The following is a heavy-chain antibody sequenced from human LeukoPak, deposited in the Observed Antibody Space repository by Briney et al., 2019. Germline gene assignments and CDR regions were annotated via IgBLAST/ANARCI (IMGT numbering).Heavy chain of an antibody. CDR1: GFTFSNAW. V-gene: IGHV3-15*01. J-gene: IGHJ5*02. Sequence: GSLRLSCAASGFTFSNAWMSWVRQAPGKGLEWVGRIKSKTDGGTTDYAALVKGRFTISRDDSKNTLYLQMNSLKTEDTAVYYCTTDVPPNWLDPWGQGTLVTVSS. CDR2: IKSKTDGGTT. CDR3: TTDVPPNWLDP. D-gene: IGHD2-2*01.